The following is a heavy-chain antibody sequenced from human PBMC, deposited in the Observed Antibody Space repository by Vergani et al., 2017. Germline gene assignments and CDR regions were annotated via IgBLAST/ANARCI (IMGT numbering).Heavy chain of an antibody. CDR2: VSRNSETI. CDR3: AKGSKPLVRYVDGNFDY. V-gene: IGHV3-9*01. J-gene: IGHJ4*02. Sequence: EEKLVESGGGLVQPGRSLRLSCEASGFRFDEYAMHWVRRVPGKGLEWVSGVSRNSETIRYADSVKGRFTISRDNAKKSLYLQMNSLRAEDTALYYCAKGSKPLVRYVDGNFDYWGQGTLVTVSS. D-gene: IGHD3-9*01. CDR1: GFRFDEYA.